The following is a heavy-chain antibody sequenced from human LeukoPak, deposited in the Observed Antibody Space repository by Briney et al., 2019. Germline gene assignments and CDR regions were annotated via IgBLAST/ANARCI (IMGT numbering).Heavy chain of an antibody. D-gene: IGHD4-11*01. CDR1: GFTFSSYG. CDR2: IWYDGSNK. Sequence: GGSLRLSCAASGFTFSSYGMHWVRQAPGKGLEWVAVIWYDGSNKYYADSVKGRFTISRDNSKNTLYLQMNSLRAEDTAVYYCANLGDYSNHNWFDPWGQGTLVTVSS. CDR3: ANLGDYSNHNWFDP. J-gene: IGHJ5*02. V-gene: IGHV3-30*02.